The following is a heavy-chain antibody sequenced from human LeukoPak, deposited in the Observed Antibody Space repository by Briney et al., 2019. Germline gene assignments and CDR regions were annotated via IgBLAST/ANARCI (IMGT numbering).Heavy chain of an antibody. CDR1: GFTFNDYA. D-gene: IGHD4/OR15-4a*01. CDR2: ISASGSKT. CDR3: AKGIYDYALDF. V-gene: IGHV3-23*02. J-gene: IGHJ4*02. Sequence: GGSLRLSCAASGFTFNDYAMTWVRQAPGKGLEWVSLISASGSKTYYGGSAKGRFIISRDNSKNTLNLQMTNLRAEDTALYYCAKGIYDYALDFWGQGALVTVYS.